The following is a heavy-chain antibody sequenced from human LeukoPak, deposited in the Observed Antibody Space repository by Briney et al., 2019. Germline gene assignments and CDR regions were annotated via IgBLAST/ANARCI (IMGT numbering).Heavy chain of an antibody. V-gene: IGHV4-59*12. J-gene: IGHJ4*02. CDR3: ARGLSGYAYYFDY. D-gene: IGHD5-12*01. CDR1: DDSISDYY. Sequence: SETLSLTCTVSDDSISDYYRGWIRQPPGKGLEWIGYFHNSGTSTYNPSLKSRVTISADTSKNQFSLKLSSVTAADTAVYYCARGLSGYAYYFDYWGQGTLVTVSS. CDR2: FHNSGTS.